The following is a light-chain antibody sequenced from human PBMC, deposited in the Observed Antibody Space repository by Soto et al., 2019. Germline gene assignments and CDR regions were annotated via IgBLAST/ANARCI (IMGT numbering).Light chain of an antibody. CDR3: QHYSSSSWT. Sequence: EIVLTQSPGTLSWSPGERATLSCRASQSVSSSYLTWYQQKPGQAPRLLIYGASSRATGIPDRFSGSGSGTDFTLTISRLEPEDFAVYYCQHYSSSSWTFGQGTKVEIK. CDR1: QSVSSSY. J-gene: IGKJ1*01. CDR2: GAS. V-gene: IGKV3-20*01.